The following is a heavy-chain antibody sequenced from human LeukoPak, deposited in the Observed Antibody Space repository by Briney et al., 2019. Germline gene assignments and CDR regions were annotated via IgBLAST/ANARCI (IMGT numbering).Heavy chain of an antibody. CDR1: GFTFSSYA. D-gene: IGHD6-19*01. Sequence: GGSLRLSCAASGFTFSSYAMSWVRPAPGKGLEWVSVISGSGGTTYYADSVKGRFTISRDNSKNTLDLQMNSLRVEDMAVYYCAKKFGSSNWYVGFDYWGQGTLVTVSS. CDR2: ISGSGGTT. CDR3: AKKFGSSNWYVGFDY. V-gene: IGHV3-23*01. J-gene: IGHJ4*02.